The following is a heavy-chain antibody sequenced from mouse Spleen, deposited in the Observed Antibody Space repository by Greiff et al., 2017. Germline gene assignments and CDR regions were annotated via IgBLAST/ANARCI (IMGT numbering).Heavy chain of an antibody. CDR2: IYPGDGDT. CDR3: ARGGLGRRYFDS. Sequence: QVQLQQSGAELVRPGSSVKISCKASGYAFSSYWMNWVKQRPGQGLEWIGQIYPGDGDTNYNGKFKGKATLTADKSSSTAYMQLSSLTSEDSAVYFCARGGLGRRYFDSWGQGTTLTVSS. J-gene: IGHJ2*01. D-gene: IGHD4-1*01. V-gene: IGHV1-80*01. CDR1: GYAFSSYW.